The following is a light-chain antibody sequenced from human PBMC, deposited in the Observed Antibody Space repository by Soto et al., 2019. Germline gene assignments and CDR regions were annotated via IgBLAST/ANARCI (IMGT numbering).Light chain of an antibody. V-gene: IGKV3-11*01. CDR1: QSISDY. J-gene: IGKJ5*01. CDR3: QQRSNWPT. CDR2: AAS. Sequence: GCKQSPATLSLSPGGSATLSCRASQSISDYLAWYQQKPGPAPRLLIYAASIRATGIPARLSGSGSGTDFTPTIRSIDPEVFAFYFCQQRSNWPTFGQGTRLDIK.